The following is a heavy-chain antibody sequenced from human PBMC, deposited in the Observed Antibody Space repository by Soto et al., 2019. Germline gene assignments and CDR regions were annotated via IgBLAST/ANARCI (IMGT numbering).Heavy chain of an antibody. V-gene: IGHV1-18*01. CDR2: INAYNGNT. D-gene: IGHD6-13*01. CDR3: ARESSSSRHDY. J-gene: IGHJ4*02. Sequence: QVQLVQYGAEVKKPGASVKVSCKASGYTFTSYGISWVRQAPGQGLEWMGWINAYNGNTNSAQKLQGRVTITTDTSTRPAYMGLRSLRSDDTAVYYSARESSSSRHDYWGQGTLVTVSS. CDR1: GYTFTSYG.